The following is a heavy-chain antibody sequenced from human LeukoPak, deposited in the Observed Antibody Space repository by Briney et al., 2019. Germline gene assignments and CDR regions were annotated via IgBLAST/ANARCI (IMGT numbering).Heavy chain of an antibody. J-gene: IGHJ5*02. CDR2: ISHSGST. V-gene: IGHV4-34*01. D-gene: IGHD1-26*01. CDR1: GGSFSGYY. CDR3: ARASVGATDSNWFDP. Sequence: SETLSLTCAVYGGSFSGYYWSWIRQPPGKGLEWIGEISHSGSTNYNPSLKSRVTISVDTSKNQFSLKLSSVTAADTAVYYCARASVGATDSNWFDPWGQGTLVTVSS.